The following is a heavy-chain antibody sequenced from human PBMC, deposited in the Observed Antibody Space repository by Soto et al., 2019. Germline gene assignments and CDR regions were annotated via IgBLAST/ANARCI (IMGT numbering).Heavy chain of an antibody. CDR2: ISGSGGST. J-gene: IGHJ5*02. Sequence: GGSLRLSCAASGFTFSSYAMSWVRQAPGKGLEWVSAISGSGGSTYYADSVKGRFTISRDNSKNTLYLQMNSLRAEDTAVYYCAKDQTIQTKYSAFDPWGQGTLVTVSS. CDR3: AKDQTIQTKYSAFDP. V-gene: IGHV3-23*01. D-gene: IGHD5-12*01. CDR1: GFTFSSYA.